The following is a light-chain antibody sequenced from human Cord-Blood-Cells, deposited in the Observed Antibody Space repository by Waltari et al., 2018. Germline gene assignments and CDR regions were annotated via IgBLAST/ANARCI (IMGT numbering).Light chain of an antibody. J-gene: IGLJ3*02. CDR1: SGSISSNY. Sequence: NFMLTQPHSVSESPGKTVTISCTRSSGSISSNYVQWYQPRPGSSPTTVIYEDNPRPSGVPDRFSGSIDSSSNSASLTISGLKTEDEADYYCQSYDSSNWVFGGGTKLTVL. V-gene: IGLV6-57*01. CDR3: QSYDSSNWV. CDR2: EDN.